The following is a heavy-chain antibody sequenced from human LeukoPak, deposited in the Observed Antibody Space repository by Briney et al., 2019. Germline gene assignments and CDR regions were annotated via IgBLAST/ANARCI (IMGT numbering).Heavy chain of an antibody. J-gene: IGHJ4*02. CDR2: ISSSSSYI. CDR1: GXTFSSYS. V-gene: IGHV3-21*01. Sequence: PGGSLRLSCAASGXTFSSYSMNWVRQAPGKGLEWVSSISSSSSYIYYADSVKGRFTISRDNAKNSLYLQMNSLRAEDTAVYYCTRARDSDPGYYYDSSGYYGCWGQGTLVTVSS. D-gene: IGHD3-22*01. CDR3: TRARDSDPGYYYDSSGYYGC.